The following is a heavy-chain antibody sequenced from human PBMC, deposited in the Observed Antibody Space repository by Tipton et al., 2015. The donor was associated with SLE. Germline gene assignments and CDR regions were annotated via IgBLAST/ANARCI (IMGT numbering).Heavy chain of an antibody. Sequence: QSGAEVKKPGSSVKVSCTASGGTFSNHAINWVRQAPGQGLEWMGGLNPRIRGPYYEQRFQGRISITTDESTTSAYSELSTLRPDDMALYYCARGYCDSTSCYHAGYDMHVWGTESTVAVP. CDR2: LNPRIRGP. D-gene: IGHD2-15*01. CDR3: ARGYCDSTSCYHAGYDMHV. J-gene: IGHJ6*04. V-gene: IGHV1-69*05. CDR1: GGTFSNHA.